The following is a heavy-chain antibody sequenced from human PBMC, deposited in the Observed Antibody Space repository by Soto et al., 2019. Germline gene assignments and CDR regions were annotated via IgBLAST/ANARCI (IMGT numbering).Heavy chain of an antibody. D-gene: IGHD3-10*01. V-gene: IGHV3-23*01. Sequence: EVQLLESGGGLVQPGGSLRLSCATSGFMFNSYGMSWVRLAPGKGLEWVAGVSSSGGATDYADSVKGRFTISRDTSKNTLYPQMSSLRAEDTAVYYCAKAVYGYWYFDLWGRGTRVTVSS. CDR2: VSSSGGAT. J-gene: IGHJ2*01. CDR3: AKAVYGYWYFDL. CDR1: GFMFNSYG.